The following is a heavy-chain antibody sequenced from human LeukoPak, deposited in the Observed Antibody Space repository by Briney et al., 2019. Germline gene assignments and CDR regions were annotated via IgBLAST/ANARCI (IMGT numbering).Heavy chain of an antibody. D-gene: IGHD3-10*01. J-gene: IGHJ5*02. Sequence: PSETLSLTCTVSGGSISSYYWSWIRQPPGKGLEWIGYIYYSGSTNYNPFLKSRVTISVDTSKNQFSLKLSSVTAADTAVYYCARDFTYYYGSGSYSWFDPWGQGTLVTVSS. CDR1: GGSISSYY. CDR3: ARDFTYYYGSGSYSWFDP. CDR2: IYYSGST. V-gene: IGHV4-59*01.